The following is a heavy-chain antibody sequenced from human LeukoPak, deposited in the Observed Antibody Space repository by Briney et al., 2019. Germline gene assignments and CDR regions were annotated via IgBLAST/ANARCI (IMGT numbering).Heavy chain of an antibody. D-gene: IGHD5-24*01. CDR1: GFTFSSYW. V-gene: IGHV3-74*01. Sequence: GGSLRLSCAASGFTFSSYWMHWVRQAPGKGLVWVSRINSDGSGTSYADSVKGRFTISRDNAKNTLYLQMNSLRAEDTAVYYCARKKATDYYYYYYGMDVWGQGTTVTVSS. CDR2: INSDGSGT. CDR3: ARKKATDYYYYYYGMDV. J-gene: IGHJ6*02.